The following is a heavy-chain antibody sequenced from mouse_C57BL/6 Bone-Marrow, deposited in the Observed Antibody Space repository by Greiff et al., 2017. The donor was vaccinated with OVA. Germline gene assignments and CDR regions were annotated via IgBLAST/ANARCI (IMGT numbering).Heavy chain of an antibody. CDR3: TREGDWSYSMDY. CDR1: GFTFSSYA. CDR2: ISSGGAYI. J-gene: IGHJ4*01. D-gene: IGHD3-3*01. Sequence: EVNVVESGEGLVKPGGSLKLSCAASGFTFSSYAMSWVRQTPEKRLEWVAYISSGGAYIYYADTVKGRFTISSDNARNTLYLQMSSLKSEDTAMYYCTREGDWSYSMDYWGQGTAVTVSS. V-gene: IGHV5-9-1*02.